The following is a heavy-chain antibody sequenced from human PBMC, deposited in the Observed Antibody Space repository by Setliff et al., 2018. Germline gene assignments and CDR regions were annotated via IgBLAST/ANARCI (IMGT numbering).Heavy chain of an antibody. Sequence: LRLSCAASGFSFSSYAMSWVRQAPGKGLEWVSTIIGSGISAYYADSVRGRVTISRDNHKNTLHLQMNSLRVEDTAIYYCAKSPHDFWSGRVFFDYWGQGMLVTVSS. J-gene: IGHJ4*01. CDR1: GFSFSSYA. CDR2: IIGSGISA. CDR3: AKSPHDFWSGRVFFDY. V-gene: IGHV3-23*01. D-gene: IGHD3-3*01.